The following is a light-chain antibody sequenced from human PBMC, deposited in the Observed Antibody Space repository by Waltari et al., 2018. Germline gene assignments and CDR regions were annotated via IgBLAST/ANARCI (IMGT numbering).Light chain of an antibody. CDR2: EVS. Sequence: QSALTQPASVSGSPGPSITISCTGTSSDVGSYNIVSWYRQHPGKAPKLLIYEVSKRPSGVSNRFSGSKSGNAASLTISGLQAEDEADYYCCSYAGSSTPYVFGTGTKVTVL. J-gene: IGLJ1*01. CDR1: SSDVGSYNI. V-gene: IGLV2-23*02. CDR3: CSYAGSSTPYV.